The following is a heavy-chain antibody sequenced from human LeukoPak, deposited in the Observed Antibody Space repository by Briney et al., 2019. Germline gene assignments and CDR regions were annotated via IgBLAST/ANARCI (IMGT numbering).Heavy chain of an antibody. V-gene: IGHV1-69*13. Sequence: GASVKVSCKASGGTFSSYAISWVRQAPGQGREWMGGIIPIFGTANYAQKFQGRVTITADESTSTAYMELSSLRSEDRAVYYCVYGSGAPHHFDYWGQGTLVTVSS. J-gene: IGHJ4*02. CDR3: VYGSGAPHHFDY. D-gene: IGHD3-10*01. CDR1: GGTFSSYA. CDR2: IIPIFGTA.